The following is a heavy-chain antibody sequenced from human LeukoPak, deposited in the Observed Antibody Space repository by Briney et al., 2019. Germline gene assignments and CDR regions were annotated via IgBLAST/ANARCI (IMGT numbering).Heavy chain of an antibody. V-gene: IGHV4-4*07. CDR1: GGSISSYY. CDR2: IYTSGST. D-gene: IGHD5-12*01. J-gene: IGHJ4*02. CDR3: ARTYYSGYDYGGYYFDY. Sequence: SETLSLTCTVSGGSISSYYWSWIRQPAGKGLEWIGRIYTSGSTNYNPSLKSRVTMSVDTSKNQFSLKLSSVTAADTAVYYCARTYYSGYDYGGYYFDYWGQGTLVTVSS.